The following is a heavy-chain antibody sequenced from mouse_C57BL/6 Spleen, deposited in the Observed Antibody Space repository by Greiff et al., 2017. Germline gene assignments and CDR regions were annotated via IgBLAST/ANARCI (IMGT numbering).Heavy chain of an antibody. CDR3: ARQRPLYYDYDERDY. J-gene: IGHJ2*01. V-gene: IGHV1-81*01. D-gene: IGHD2-4*01. CDR2: IYPRSGNT. CDR1: GYTFTSYG. Sequence: VQLQQSGAELARPGASVKLSCKASGYTFTSYGISWVKQRPGQGLEWIGEIYPRSGNTYYNEKFKGKATLTADKSSSTAYMELRSLTSEDSAVYFCARQRPLYYDYDERDYWGQGTTLTVSS.